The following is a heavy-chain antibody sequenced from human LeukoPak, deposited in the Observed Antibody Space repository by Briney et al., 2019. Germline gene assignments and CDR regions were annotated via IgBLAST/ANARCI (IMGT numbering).Heavy chain of an antibody. CDR3: ARETYSGYDLYFDY. V-gene: IGHV3-48*04. Sequence: GGSLRLSCAASAFSLSAYNMNWVRQAPGKGLEWVSYISSSSSTIYYADSVKGRFTISRDNAKNSLYLQMNSLRAEDTAVYYCARETYSGYDLYFDYWGQGTLVTVSS. J-gene: IGHJ4*02. CDR1: AFSLSAYN. D-gene: IGHD5-12*01. CDR2: ISSSSSTI.